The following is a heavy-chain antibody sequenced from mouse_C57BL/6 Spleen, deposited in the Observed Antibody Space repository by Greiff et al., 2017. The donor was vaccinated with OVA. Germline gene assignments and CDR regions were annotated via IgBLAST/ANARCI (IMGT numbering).Heavy chain of an antibody. CDR3: ARYDYGNYFDY. V-gene: IGHV1-81*01. CDR1: GYTFTSYG. J-gene: IGHJ2*01. D-gene: IGHD2-4*01. Sequence: QVQLQQSGAELARPGASVKLSCKASGYTFTSYGISWVKQRTGQGLEWIGEIYPRSGNTYYNEKFKGKATLTTDKSSSTAYMELRSLTSEDSAVYFCARYDYGNYFDYWGQGTTLTVSS. CDR2: IYPRSGNT.